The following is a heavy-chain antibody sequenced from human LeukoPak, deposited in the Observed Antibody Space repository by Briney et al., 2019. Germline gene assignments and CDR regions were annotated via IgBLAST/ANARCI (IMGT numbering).Heavy chain of an antibody. CDR3: ARGLGATSDAFDI. D-gene: IGHD1-26*01. Sequence: SETLSLTCTVSGGSISSYYWSWIRQPPGKGLEWIGYIYYSGSTNYNPSLKSRVTISVDTSKNQFSLKLSSVTAADTAVYYCARGLGATSDAFDIWGQGTMVTVSS. J-gene: IGHJ3*02. CDR2: IYYSGST. V-gene: IGHV4-59*01. CDR1: GGSISSYY.